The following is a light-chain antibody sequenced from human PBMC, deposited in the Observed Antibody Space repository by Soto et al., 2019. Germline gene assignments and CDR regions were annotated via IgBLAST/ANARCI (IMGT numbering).Light chain of an antibody. Sequence: EIVLTQSPGTLSLSPGERATISCRASQSVSSSYLAWYQQKAGQAPRLLIYGASSRATGIPDRFSGSGSGTDFTLTISRLEPEDCAVYYCQPYGISPYTCGQGTKLEIK. CDR3: QPYGISPYT. CDR1: QSVSSSY. J-gene: IGKJ2*01. CDR2: GAS. V-gene: IGKV3-20*01.